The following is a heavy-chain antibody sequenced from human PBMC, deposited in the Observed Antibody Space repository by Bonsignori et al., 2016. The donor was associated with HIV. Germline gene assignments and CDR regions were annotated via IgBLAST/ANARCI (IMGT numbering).Heavy chain of an antibody. J-gene: IGHJ3*01. CDR3: AKDQGG. D-gene: IGHD1-26*01. V-gene: IGHV3-30*18. CDR2: ISYDGSNK. Sequence: VRQMPGKGLEWVAVISYDGSNKYYADSVKGRFTISRDNSKNTLYLQMNSLRAEDTAVYYCAKDQGGWGQGTMVTVSS.